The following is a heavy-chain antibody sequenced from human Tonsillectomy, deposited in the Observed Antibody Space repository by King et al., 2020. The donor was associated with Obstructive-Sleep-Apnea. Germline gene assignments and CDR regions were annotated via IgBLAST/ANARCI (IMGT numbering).Heavy chain of an antibody. CDR1: GGTFSSYA. CDR3: ARETAWERRNWFDP. V-gene: IGHV1-69*09. Sequence: VQLVESGAEVKKPGSSVKVSCKASGGTFSSYAISWVRQAPGQGLEWMGRIIPILGIANYAQKFQGRVTITADKSTSTAYMELSSLRSEDTAVYYCARETAWERRNWFDPWGQGTLVTVSS. J-gene: IGHJ5*02. CDR2: IIPILGIA. D-gene: IGHD1-26*01.